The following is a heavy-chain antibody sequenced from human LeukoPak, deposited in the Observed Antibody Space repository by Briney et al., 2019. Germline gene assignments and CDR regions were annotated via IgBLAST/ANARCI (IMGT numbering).Heavy chain of an antibody. CDR3: ARRGVYYDSSGYYYCFDY. V-gene: IGHV1-2*02. J-gene: IGHJ4*02. CDR2: INPNSGGT. Sequence: ASVKVSCKASGYTFTGYYMHWVRQAPGQGLEWMGWINPNSGGTNYAQKFQGRVTMTRDTSISTVYMELSRLRSDDTAVYYCARRGVYYDSSGYYYCFDYWGQGTLVTVSS. CDR1: GYTFTGYY. D-gene: IGHD3-22*01.